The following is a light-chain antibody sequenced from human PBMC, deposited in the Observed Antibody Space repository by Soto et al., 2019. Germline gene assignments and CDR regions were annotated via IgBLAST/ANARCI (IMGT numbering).Light chain of an antibody. V-gene: IGKV3-15*01. J-gene: IGKJ4*01. CDR1: QSVSSN. CDR3: QHHSRSQVLT. Sequence: EIVMTQSPATLSVSPGERATLSCRASQSVSSNLAWYQQKAGQAPRLLIYGASTRATDIPARFSGSGSGTDFTLTISRLEPEDLGVYFCQHHSRSQVLTFGGGTKVDIK. CDR2: GAS.